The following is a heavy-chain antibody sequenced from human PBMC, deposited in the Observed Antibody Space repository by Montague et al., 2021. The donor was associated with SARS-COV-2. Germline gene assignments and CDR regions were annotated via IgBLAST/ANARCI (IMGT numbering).Heavy chain of an antibody. CDR1: GGSIRSENYY. D-gene: IGHD1-26*01. CDR2: IHYSGST. Sequence: TLSPTCTVSGGSIRSENYYWSWIRQHPGKGLEWIGYIHYSGSTDYNPSLNSRVSISVDTSKNQFSLKLRSVTAADTAVYFCARDGTAGDWFDPWGQGTLITVSS. J-gene: IGHJ5*02. CDR3: ARDGTAGDWFDP. V-gene: IGHV4-31*03.